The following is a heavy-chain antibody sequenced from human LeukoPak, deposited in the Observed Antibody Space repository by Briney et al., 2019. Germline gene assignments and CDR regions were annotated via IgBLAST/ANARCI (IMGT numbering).Heavy chain of an antibody. J-gene: IGHJ3*02. CDR3: ASTPRRIVGATAAFDI. CDR1: GGSISSSSYY. V-gene: IGHV4-39*07. CDR2: IYYSGST. Sequence: MPSETLSLTCTVSGGSISSSSYYWGWIRQPPGKGLEWIGSIYYSGSTYYNPSLKSRVTISVDTSKNQFSLKLSSVTAADTAVYYCASTPRRIVGATAAFDIWGQGTMVTVSS. D-gene: IGHD1-26*01.